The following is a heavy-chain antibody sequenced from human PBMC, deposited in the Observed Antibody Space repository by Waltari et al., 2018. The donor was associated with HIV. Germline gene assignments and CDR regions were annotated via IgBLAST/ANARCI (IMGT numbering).Heavy chain of an antibody. V-gene: IGHV4-34*01. CDR1: GGSFSGYY. Sequence: QVQLQQWGAGLLKPSETLSPTCAVYGGSFSGYYWSWIRQPPGKGLVWNGEINQSGSANYNPSLKSRVTISVDTSKTQFSLKLSSVTAADTAVYYCAREKDNCSRTSGLNWFDPWGQGTLVTVSS. D-gene: IGHD2-2*01. CDR3: AREKDNCSRTSGLNWFDP. J-gene: IGHJ5*02. CDR2: INQSGSA.